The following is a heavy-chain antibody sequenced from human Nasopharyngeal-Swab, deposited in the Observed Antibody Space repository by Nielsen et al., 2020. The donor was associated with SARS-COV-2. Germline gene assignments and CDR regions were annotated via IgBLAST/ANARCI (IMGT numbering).Heavy chain of an antibody. CDR2: INPTDGST. V-gene: IGHV1-46*01. Sequence: ASVKVSCKASGYTFTSYYLHWVRHAPGQGLEWMGIINPTDGSTSYAQKFEGRATMTRVTSTSTVYMELNSLRSEDTAVYYCARVLPFRITGTSGMDVWGQGTTVTVSS. CDR3: ARVLPFRITGTSGMDV. D-gene: IGHD1-7*01. CDR1: GYTFTSYY. J-gene: IGHJ6*02.